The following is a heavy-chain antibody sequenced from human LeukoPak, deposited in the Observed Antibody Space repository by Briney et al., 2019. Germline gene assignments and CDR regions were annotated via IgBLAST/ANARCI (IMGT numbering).Heavy chain of an antibody. D-gene: IGHD3-3*01. CDR1: GYTFTNYD. Sequence: AASVKVSCKASGYTFTNYDINWVRQAPGQGLEWMGWMNPNSGNTGYAQKLQGRITITRNTSISIAYMELSGLRSEDTAMYYCAKAGESARSRSGYYYWGQGTLVTVSS. J-gene: IGHJ4*02. CDR3: AKAGESARSRSGYYY. CDR2: MNPNSGNT. V-gene: IGHV1-8*03.